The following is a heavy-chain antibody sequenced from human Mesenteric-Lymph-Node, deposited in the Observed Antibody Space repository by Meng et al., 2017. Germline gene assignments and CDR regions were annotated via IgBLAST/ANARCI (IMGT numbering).Heavy chain of an antibody. CDR1: GYTFTDYY. Sequence: QVQLVQSGAEVKKPGASVKVSCKASGYTFTDYYMQWVRQAPGQGLEGMGRLNPNRGDTNYAQKFQGRVTMTRDTSISTAHMELSRLTSDDTAVYYCARGIVDGYGGDSWFDPWGQGTLVTVSS. CDR2: LNPNRGDT. D-gene: IGHD5-18*01. J-gene: IGHJ5*02. CDR3: ARGIVDGYGGDSWFDP. V-gene: IGHV1-2*06.